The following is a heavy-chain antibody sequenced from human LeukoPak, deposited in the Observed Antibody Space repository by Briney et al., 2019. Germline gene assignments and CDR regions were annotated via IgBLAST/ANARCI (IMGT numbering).Heavy chain of an antibody. Sequence: KPSETLSLTCAVSGYSISSGYYWGWIRQPPGKGLEWIGSIYHSGSTYYNPSLKSRVTISVDTSKNQFSLKLSSVTAADTAVYYCARYPMSPIMITFGGPKWGWFDPWGQGTLVTVSS. V-gene: IGHV4-38-2*01. CDR1: GYSISSGYY. CDR2: IYHSGST. J-gene: IGHJ5*02. D-gene: IGHD3-16*01. CDR3: ARYPMSPIMITFGGPKWGWFDP.